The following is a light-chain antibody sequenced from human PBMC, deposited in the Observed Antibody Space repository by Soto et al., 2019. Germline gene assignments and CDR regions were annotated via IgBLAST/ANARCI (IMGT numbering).Light chain of an antibody. CDR3: QSYDSSLEV. V-gene: IGLV1-40*01. J-gene: IGLJ1*01. CDR2: GNS. CDR1: SSNIGAGYD. Sequence: VLAQPPSVSGAPGQRVTISCTGSSSNIGAGYDVHWYQQLPGTAPKLLIYGNSNRPSGVPDRFSGSKSGTSASLAITGLQAEDEADYYCQSYDSSLEVFGTGTKVTVL.